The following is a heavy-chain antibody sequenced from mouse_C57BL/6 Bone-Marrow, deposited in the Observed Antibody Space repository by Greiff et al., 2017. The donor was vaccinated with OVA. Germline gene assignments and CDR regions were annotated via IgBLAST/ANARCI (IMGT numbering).Heavy chain of an antibody. Sequence: EVMLVESGGGLVKPGGSLKLSCAASGFTFSSYAMSWVRQTPEKRLEWVATISDGGSYTYSPDNVKGRFTFSSANAKNNLYLQMNQQKSEDTAMDYCAREGYCCGTDYWGQGTSVTVSS. J-gene: IGHJ4*01. CDR1: GFTFSSYA. D-gene: IGHD1-1*01. CDR2: ISDGGSYT. V-gene: IGHV5-4*01. CDR3: AREGYCCGTDY.